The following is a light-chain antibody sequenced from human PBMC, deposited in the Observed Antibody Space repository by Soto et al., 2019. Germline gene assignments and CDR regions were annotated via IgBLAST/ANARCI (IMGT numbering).Light chain of an antibody. V-gene: IGKV2-28*01. CDR2: LGS. CDR1: QSLLHSNGYNY. J-gene: IGKJ5*01. CDR3: MQALQTPIT. Sequence: DIVMTQSPLSLTVTPGEKASISCRSSQSLLHSNGYNYLDWYLQKPGQSPQLLIYLGSNRASGVPDRFSGSGSGTDFTLKISRVEAEDVGVYYCMQALQTPITFGQGTRLEIK.